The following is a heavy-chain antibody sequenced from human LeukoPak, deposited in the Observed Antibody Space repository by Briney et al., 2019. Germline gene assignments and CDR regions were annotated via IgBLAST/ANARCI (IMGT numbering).Heavy chain of an antibody. D-gene: IGHD5-12*01. CDR2: ISYDGSNK. Sequence: GGSLRLSCAASGFTFSSYAMHWVRQAPGKGLEWVAVISYDGSNKYYADSVKGRFTFSRDNSKNTLYLQMNSLRAEDTAVYYCARGGFRGVATMIYFDYWGQGTLVTVSS. J-gene: IGHJ4*02. V-gene: IGHV3-30-3*01. CDR3: ARGGFRGVATMIYFDY. CDR1: GFTFSSYA.